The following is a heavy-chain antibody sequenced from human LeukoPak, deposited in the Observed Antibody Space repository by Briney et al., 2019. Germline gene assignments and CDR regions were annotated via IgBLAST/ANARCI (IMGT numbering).Heavy chain of an antibody. CDR3: ARRVSSSWAHFFDY. V-gene: IGHV4-34*01. J-gene: IGHJ4*02. D-gene: IGHD6-13*01. CDR2: INHSGST. CDR1: GGSFSGYY. Sequence: ASETLSLTCAVYGGSFSGYYWSWIRQPPGKWLEWIGEINHSGSTNYNPSLKSRVTISVDTSKNQFSLKLSSVTAADTAVYYCARRVSSSWAHFFDYWGQGTLVTVSS.